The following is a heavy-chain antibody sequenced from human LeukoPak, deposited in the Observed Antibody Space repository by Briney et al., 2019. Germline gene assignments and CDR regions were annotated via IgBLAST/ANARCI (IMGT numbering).Heavy chain of an antibody. V-gene: IGHV4-34*01. CDR1: GGSFSGYY. Sequence: TSETLSLTCAVYGGSFSGYYWSWICQPPGKGLEWIGEINHSGSTNYNPSLKSRVTISVDTSKNQFSLKLSSVTAADTAVYYCARRGYCSGGSCQLHYYYYMDVWGKGTTVTISS. J-gene: IGHJ6*03. CDR3: ARRGYCSGGSCQLHYYYYMDV. CDR2: INHSGST. D-gene: IGHD2-15*01.